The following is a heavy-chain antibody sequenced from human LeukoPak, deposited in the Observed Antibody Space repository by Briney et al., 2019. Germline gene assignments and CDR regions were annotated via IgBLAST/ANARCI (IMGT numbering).Heavy chain of an antibody. V-gene: IGHV3-23*01. CDR2: ISGSGGST. Sequence: GGSLRLSCAASGFTFSSYAMSWVRQAPGKGLEWVSAISGSGGSTYYADSVKGRFTISRDNSKNTLYLQMNSLRAEDTAVYYCAKDYNRGRFGQLGSYFDYWGQGTLVTVSS. CDR3: AKDYNRGRFGQLGSYFDY. J-gene: IGHJ4*02. D-gene: IGHD6-13*01. CDR1: GFTFSSYA.